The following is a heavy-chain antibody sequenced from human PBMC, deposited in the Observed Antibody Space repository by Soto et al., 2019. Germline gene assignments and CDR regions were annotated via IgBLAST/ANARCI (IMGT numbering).Heavy chain of an antibody. Sequence: SETLSLTCAVYGGSFSGYYWSWIRQPPGKGLEWIGEINHSGSTNYNPSLKSRVTISVDTSKDQFSLKLSSVTAADTAVYYCARENMITFGGVIATDYWGQGTLVTVSS. D-gene: IGHD3-16*02. CDR2: INHSGST. CDR3: ARENMITFGGVIATDY. J-gene: IGHJ4*02. CDR1: GGSFSGYY. V-gene: IGHV4-34*01.